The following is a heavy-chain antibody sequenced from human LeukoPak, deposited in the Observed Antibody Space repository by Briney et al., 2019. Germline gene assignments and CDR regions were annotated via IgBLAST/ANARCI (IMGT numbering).Heavy chain of an antibody. CDR2: ISCSGGST. Sequence: GGSLRLSCTASGFTFSSYAMSWVRQAPGKGLEWVSGISCSGGSTYYADSVKGRFTISRDKSKNTLYLQMNSLRAEDTAVYYCAKDRVGYYDSSGYYLPAEYFQDWGQGTLVTVSS. V-gene: IGHV3-23*01. D-gene: IGHD3-22*01. J-gene: IGHJ1*01. CDR1: GFTFSSYA. CDR3: AKDRVGYYDSSGYYLPAEYFQD.